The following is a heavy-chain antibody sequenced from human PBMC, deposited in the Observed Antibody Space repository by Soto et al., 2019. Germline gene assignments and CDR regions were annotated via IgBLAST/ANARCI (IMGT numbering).Heavy chain of an antibody. D-gene: IGHD3-22*01. CDR2: VYYIGST. V-gene: IGHV4-30-4*08. J-gene: IGHJ4*02. CDR3: ASLYDSGGSFDY. CDR1: DGSVNSGNDY. Sequence: SETLSLTCSVSDGSVNSGNDYWSWIRQPPGKGLEWIGHVYYIGSTDFNPSLKSRLAISVDTSKDQFFLRLTSVTAADTAVYYCASLYDSGGSFDYWGQGALVTVSS.